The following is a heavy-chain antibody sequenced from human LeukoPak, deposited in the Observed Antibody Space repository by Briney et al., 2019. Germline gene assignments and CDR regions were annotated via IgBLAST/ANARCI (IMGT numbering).Heavy chain of an antibody. CDR1: SYMFTNYG. Sequence: ASVKVSCKASSYMFTNYGISWVRQAPGQGLEWMGWISDYNGKTNYAQKLQGRVTMTTDTSTSIAYMELRSLKSDDTAVYYCARDGPDYGDYVNFDYWGQGTLVTVSS. J-gene: IGHJ4*02. CDR3: ARDGPDYGDYVNFDY. V-gene: IGHV1-18*04. D-gene: IGHD4-17*01. CDR2: ISDYNGKT.